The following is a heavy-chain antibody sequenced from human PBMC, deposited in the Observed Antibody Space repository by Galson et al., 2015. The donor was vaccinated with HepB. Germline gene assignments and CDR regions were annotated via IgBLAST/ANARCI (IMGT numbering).Heavy chain of an antibody. V-gene: IGHV4-39*01. CDR3: ARHVGSSWVRADY. Sequence: SETLSLTCTVSGGSISSSSYYWGWIRQPPGKGLEWIGYISYSGSTYYSPSLKSRVTISVDTSKNQFSLKLSSVTASDTAVYYCARHVGSSWVRADYWGQGTLVTVSS. J-gene: IGHJ4*02. D-gene: IGHD6-13*01. CDR2: ISYSGST. CDR1: GGSISSSSYY.